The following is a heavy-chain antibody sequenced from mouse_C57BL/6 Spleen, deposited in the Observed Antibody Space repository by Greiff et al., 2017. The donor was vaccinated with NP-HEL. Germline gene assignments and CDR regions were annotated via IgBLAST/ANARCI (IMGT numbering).Heavy chain of an antibody. CDR3: ARDGSSLAY. Sequence: VHLVESGAELARPGASVKMSCKASGYTFTSYTMHWVKQRPGQGLEWIGYINPSSGYTKYNQKFKDKATLTADKSSSTAYMQLSSLTSEDSAVYYCARDGSSLAYWGQGTLVTVSA. CDR1: GYTFTSYT. D-gene: IGHD1-1*01. CDR2: INPSSGYT. V-gene: IGHV1-4*01. J-gene: IGHJ3*01.